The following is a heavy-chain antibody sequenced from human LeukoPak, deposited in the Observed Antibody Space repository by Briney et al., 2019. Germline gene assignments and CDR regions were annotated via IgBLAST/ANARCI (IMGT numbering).Heavy chain of an antibody. J-gene: IGHJ3*02. V-gene: IGHV1-69*05. Sequence: SVKVSCKASGGTFSSYAISWVRQAPGQGLEWMGGIIPIFGTANYAQKFQGRVTITTDESTSTAYMELSSLRSEDTAVYYCARSKSCGGDCYAFDIWGQGTMVTVSS. CDR3: ARSKSCGGDCYAFDI. D-gene: IGHD2-21*01. CDR2: IIPIFGTA. CDR1: GGTFSSYA.